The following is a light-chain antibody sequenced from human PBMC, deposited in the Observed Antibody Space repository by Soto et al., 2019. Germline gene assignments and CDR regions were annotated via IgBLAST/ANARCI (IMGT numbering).Light chain of an antibody. Sequence: SYELTQPPSVTVAPGKTARISCGGNNIVRKTVHWYQQQAGQAPVMVIYYDSDRPSGIPERFSGSNSGNTATLTISRVEAGDDADYYCQVWDSSSNHVVFGGGTKLTVL. CDR3: QVWDSSSNHVV. J-gene: IGLJ2*01. CDR2: YDS. CDR1: NIVRKT. V-gene: IGLV3-21*04.